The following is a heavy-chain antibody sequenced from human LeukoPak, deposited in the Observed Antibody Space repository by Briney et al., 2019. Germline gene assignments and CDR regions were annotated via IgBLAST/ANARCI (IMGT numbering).Heavy chain of an antibody. Sequence: NPGGSLRLSCAASGFTFSSYWMSWVRQAPGKGLEWIGSIYYSGSTYYNPSLKSRVTISVDTSKNQFSLKLSSVTAADTAVYYCARPYSISYPYDAFDMWGQGTMVTVSS. D-gene: IGHD6-6*01. CDR2: IYYSGST. CDR1: GFTFSSYW. V-gene: IGHV4-39*01. CDR3: ARPYSISYPYDAFDM. J-gene: IGHJ3*02.